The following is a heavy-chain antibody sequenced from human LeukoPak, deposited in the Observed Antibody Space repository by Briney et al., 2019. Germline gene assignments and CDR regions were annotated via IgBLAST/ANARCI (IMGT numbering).Heavy chain of an antibody. CDR3: ARAPRGYSYRPYYYYYYYMDV. Sequence: GGSLRLSCAASGFTFSSYWMSWVRQAPGKGLEWVANIQQDGSEKYYVDSVKGRFTISRDNAKNSLYLQMNSLRAEDTAVYYCARAPRGYSYRPYYYYYYYMDVWGKGTTVTVSS. J-gene: IGHJ6*03. V-gene: IGHV3-7*04. D-gene: IGHD5-18*01. CDR1: GFTFSSYW. CDR2: IQQDGSEK.